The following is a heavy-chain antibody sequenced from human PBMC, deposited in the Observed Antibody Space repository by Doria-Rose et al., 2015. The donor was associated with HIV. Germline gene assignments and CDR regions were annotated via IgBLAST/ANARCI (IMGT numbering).Heavy chain of an antibody. Sequence: QVQLQESGPGPGNPSGTLSLTCAVSGGSISSSNWWSWVRQPPGKGLGWIGQIFHSGNTNYNPSLKSRVTISADKSKNQFSLKLTSVTAADTAVYYCARDLGIQLWLGYWGQGTLVTVSS. CDR3: ARDLGIQLWLGY. V-gene: IGHV4-4*02. CDR1: GGSISSSNW. CDR2: IFHSGNT. D-gene: IGHD5-18*01. J-gene: IGHJ4*02.